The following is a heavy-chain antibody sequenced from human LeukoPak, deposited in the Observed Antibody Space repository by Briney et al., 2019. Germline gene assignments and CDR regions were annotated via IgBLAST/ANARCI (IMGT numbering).Heavy chain of an antibody. Sequence: SETLSLTCTVSRDSISNYYWNWIRQPPGKGLEWVGYISYNGGTKYNPSLQSRVTISIDTSKNQFSLKLSSVTAADTAVYYCARDATYYGSGSYYQGFDPWGQGTLVTVSS. V-gene: IGHV4-59*01. CDR1: RDSISNYY. CDR2: ISYNGGT. D-gene: IGHD3-10*01. CDR3: ARDATYYGSGSYYQGFDP. J-gene: IGHJ5*02.